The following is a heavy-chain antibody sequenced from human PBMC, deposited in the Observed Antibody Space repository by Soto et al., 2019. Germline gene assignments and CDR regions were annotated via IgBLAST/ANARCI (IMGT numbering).Heavy chain of an antibody. D-gene: IGHD6-13*01. J-gene: IGHJ4*02. CDR3: AKGYRAAGILWRGWYFDY. Sequence: QVQLVESGGGVVQPGRSLRLSCAASGFTFSSYGMHWVRQAPGKGLEWVAVISYDGSNKYYADSVKGRFTISRDNSKNTLHLQMNSLRAEDTAVYYCAKGYRAAGILWRGWYFDYWGQGTLVTVSS. CDR2: ISYDGSNK. CDR1: GFTFSSYG. V-gene: IGHV3-30*18.